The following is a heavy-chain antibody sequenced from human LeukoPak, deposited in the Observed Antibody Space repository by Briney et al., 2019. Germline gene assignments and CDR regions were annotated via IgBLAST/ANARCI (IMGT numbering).Heavy chain of an antibody. D-gene: IGHD6-19*01. V-gene: IGHV3-48*04. Sequence: GGSLRLSCAASGFTFSSYSMNWVRQAPGKGLEWVSYISSSSSTIYYADSVKGRFTISRDNAKNSLYLQMNSLRAEDTAVYYCARDGGWYENYYGMDVWGQGTTVTVSS. CDR3: ARDGGWYENYYGMDV. CDR1: GFTFSSYS. CDR2: ISSSSSTI. J-gene: IGHJ6*02.